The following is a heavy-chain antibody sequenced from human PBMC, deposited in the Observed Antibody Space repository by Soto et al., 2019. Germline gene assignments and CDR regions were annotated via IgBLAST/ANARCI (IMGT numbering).Heavy chain of an antibody. Sequence: EVQLLESGGGFIHPGGSLRLSCAASGFSFSSFAMNWVRQAPGNGLERVSIISGSAATTFYADSVKGRFTISRDNSKSTLYLQINSLRAEDTAVYYCAKTRGAMIYAISVYGMDVWGQGTTVTVSS. CDR2: ISGSAATT. J-gene: IGHJ6*02. CDR3: AKTRGAMIYAISVYGMDV. D-gene: IGHD2-8*01. V-gene: IGHV3-23*01. CDR1: GFSFSSFA.